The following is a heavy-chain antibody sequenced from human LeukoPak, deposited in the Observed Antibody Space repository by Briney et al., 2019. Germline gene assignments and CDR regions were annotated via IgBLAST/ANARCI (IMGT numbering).Heavy chain of an antibody. CDR3: AKDLMRLPDDYGAYGGY. D-gene: IGHD4-17*01. V-gene: IGHV3-23*01. CDR1: GFTFSSYA. Sequence: PGGSLRLSCAASGFTFSSYAMTWVRQAPGKGLEWVSAVSASGSNTYYPDSVKGRFTISRDNSKNTLFLQMNSLRAEDTAVYYCAKDLMRLPDDYGAYGGYWGQGTLVTVSS. CDR2: VSASGSNT. J-gene: IGHJ4*02.